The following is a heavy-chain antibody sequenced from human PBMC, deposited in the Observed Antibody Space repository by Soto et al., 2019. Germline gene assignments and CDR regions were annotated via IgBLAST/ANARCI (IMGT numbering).Heavy chain of an antibody. V-gene: IGHV4-39*01. D-gene: IGHD3-3*01. Sequence: SETLSLTCTVSGGSISSSSYYWGWIRQPPGKGLEWIGSIYYSGSTYYNPSLKSRVTVSVDTSKNQFSLKLSSVTAADTAVYYCARHGHSKIFGVVIINAFDIWGQGTMVTVS. CDR3: ARHGHSKIFGVVIINAFDI. CDR1: GGSISSSSYY. J-gene: IGHJ3*02. CDR2: IYYSGST.